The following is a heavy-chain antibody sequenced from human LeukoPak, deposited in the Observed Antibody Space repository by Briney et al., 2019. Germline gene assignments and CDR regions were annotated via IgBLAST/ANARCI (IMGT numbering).Heavy chain of an antibody. CDR2: IHYSGST. J-gene: IGHJ5*01. CDR1: GGSISSSRYY. Sequence: PSETLSLTCTVSGGSISSSRYYWGWIRQPPGKGLEWIGSIHYSGSTYYNPSLKSRVTVSVDTSENQFSLKLSSVTAADTAVYYWARVPNGYNWFDSWGQGTLVTVSS. V-gene: IGHV4-39*07. D-gene: IGHD4-17*01. CDR3: ARVPNGYNWFDS.